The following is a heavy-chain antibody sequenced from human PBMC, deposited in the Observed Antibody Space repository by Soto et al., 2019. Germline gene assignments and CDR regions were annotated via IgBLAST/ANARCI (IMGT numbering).Heavy chain of an antibody. D-gene: IGHD5-18*01. CDR2: IKQDGSEK. V-gene: IGHV3-7*03. CDR1: GFTFSSYW. CDR3: ARDSPSIFIQLWSHYFDY. Sequence: PGGSLRLSCAASGFTFSSYWMSWVRQAPGKGLEWVANIKQDGSEKYYVDSVKGRFTISRDNAKNSLYLQMNSLRAEDTAVYYCARDSPSIFIQLWSHYFDYWGQGTLVTVSS. J-gene: IGHJ4*02.